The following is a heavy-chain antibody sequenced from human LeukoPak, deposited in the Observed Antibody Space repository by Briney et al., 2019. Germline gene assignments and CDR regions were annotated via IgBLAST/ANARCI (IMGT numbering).Heavy chain of an antibody. CDR3: ARDRGKIDAFDI. V-gene: IGHV3-30*04. CDR2: ISYDGSNK. CDR1: GFTFSSYA. D-gene: IGHD1-14*01. Sequence: GRSLRLSCAASGFTFSSYAMHWVRQAPGKGLEWVAVISYDGSNKYYADSVKGRFTISRDNSKNTLYLQMNSLRAEDTAVYYCARDRGKIDAFDIWGQGKMVTVSS. J-gene: IGHJ3*02.